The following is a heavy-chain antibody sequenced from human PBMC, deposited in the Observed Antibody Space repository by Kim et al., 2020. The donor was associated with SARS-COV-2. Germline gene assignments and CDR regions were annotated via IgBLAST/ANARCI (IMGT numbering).Heavy chain of an antibody. CDR1: GFTFDDYA. CDR3: AKEALWFGELKA. Sequence: LSLTCAASGFTFDDYAMHWVRQAPGKGLEWVSLISGDGGSTYYADSVKGRFTISRDNSKNSLYLQMNSLRTEDTALYYCAKEALWFGELKAWGQGTLVTVSS. CDR2: ISGDGGST. D-gene: IGHD3-10*01. V-gene: IGHV3-43*02. J-gene: IGHJ4*02.